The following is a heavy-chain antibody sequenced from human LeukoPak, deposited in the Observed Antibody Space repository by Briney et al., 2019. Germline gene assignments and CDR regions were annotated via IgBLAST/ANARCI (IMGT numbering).Heavy chain of an antibody. CDR3: ARGYSSGWYFLGSSVWDY. CDR1: GGSFSGYY. Sequence: SETLSLTCAVYGGSFSGYYWSWIRQPPGKGLEWIGEINQRGSTNYNPSLKCRVTISVDTSKNQFSLKLSSVTAADTAVYYCARGYSSGWYFLGSSVWDYWGQGTLVTVSS. D-gene: IGHD6-19*01. J-gene: IGHJ4*02. CDR2: INQRGST. V-gene: IGHV4-34*01.